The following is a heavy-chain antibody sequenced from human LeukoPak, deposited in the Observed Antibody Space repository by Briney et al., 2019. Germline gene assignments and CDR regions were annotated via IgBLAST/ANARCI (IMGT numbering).Heavy chain of an antibody. CDR1: GGSFSGYY. V-gene: IGHV4-34*01. CDR3: ARVNLLGYCTHGICPGGGLPFDY. J-gene: IGHJ4*02. D-gene: IGHD2-8*01. Sequence: SETLSLTCAVYGGSFSGYYWTWIRQPPGKGLEWIGEIDHSETTNYNPSLKSRITISVDTSKNQFSLKLSSVTAADTAVYYCARVNLLGYCTHGICPGGGLPFDYWGQGTLVTVSS. CDR2: IDHSETT.